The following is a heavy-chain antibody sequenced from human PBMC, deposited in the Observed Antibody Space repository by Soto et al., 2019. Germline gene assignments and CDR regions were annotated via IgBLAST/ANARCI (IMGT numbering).Heavy chain of an antibody. J-gene: IGHJ5*02. D-gene: IGHD2-2*02. V-gene: IGHV3-33*01. CDR2: IWYDGSEK. CDR1: GFTFSDFV. Sequence: QVQLVESGGGVVHPGESLRLSCVTSGFTFSDFVMQWVHQAPGKGLEWVAVIWYDGSEKYYADSVKGRSTISRDNSKNTVYLQMNSLRGDDTAVYYCVRGSSCTPTTCYNLGWFAPWGQGTLVTVSS. CDR3: VRGSSCTPTTCYNLGWFAP.